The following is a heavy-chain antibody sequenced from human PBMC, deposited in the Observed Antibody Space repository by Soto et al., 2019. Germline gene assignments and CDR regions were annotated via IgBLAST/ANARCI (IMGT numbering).Heavy chain of an antibody. Sequence: PGGSLRLSCAASGFTFSSYAMSWVRQAPGKGLEWVSSISGSGGSTHYADSVKGRFTISRDNAKNTLYLQMNNLRAEDTAVYYCARGGDPDYWGQGTLVTVSS. CDR1: GFTFSSYA. V-gene: IGHV3-23*01. J-gene: IGHJ4*02. D-gene: IGHD2-21*02. CDR2: ISGSGGST. CDR3: ARGGDPDY.